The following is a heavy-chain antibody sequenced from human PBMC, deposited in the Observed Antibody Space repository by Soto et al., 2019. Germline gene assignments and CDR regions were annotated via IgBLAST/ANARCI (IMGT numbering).Heavy chain of an antibody. CDR2: IYYSGST. J-gene: IGHJ6*02. D-gene: IGHD6-6*01. Sequence: SDTLSLTCTVSGGSSSSAGYYWSWIRQHPVKGLEWIRYIYYSGSTYYNPSLKSRVTISVDTSKNQFSLKLSSVTAADTAVYYCASSVEYSSSMGYYYGMDVWGQGTTVTVSS. V-gene: IGHV4-31*03. CDR3: ASSVEYSSSMGYYYGMDV. CDR1: GGSSSSAGYY.